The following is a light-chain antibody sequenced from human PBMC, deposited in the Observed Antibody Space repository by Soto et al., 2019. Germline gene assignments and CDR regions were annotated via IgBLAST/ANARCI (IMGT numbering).Light chain of an antibody. V-gene: IGLV2-14*01. CDR3: SSYTSSSTWV. CDR1: SSDVGGYNY. CDR2: EVT. Sequence: QSALTQPASVSGSPGQSITISCTGTSSDVGGYNYVSWYQQHPGKAPKLIIYEVTNRTSGVSNRFSGSKSGNTASLTISGLQADDEADYYCSSYTSSSTWVFGGWTKLTVL. J-gene: IGLJ3*02.